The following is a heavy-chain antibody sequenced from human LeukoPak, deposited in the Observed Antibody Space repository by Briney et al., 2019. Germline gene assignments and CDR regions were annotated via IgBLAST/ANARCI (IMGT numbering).Heavy chain of an antibody. CDR1: GFTFSRYS. Sequence: GGSLRLSCAASGFTFSRYSMNWVRQAPGKGLEWVSSISSSSSYIYYADSVKGRFTVSRDNAKNSLYLQMNSLRAEDTAVYYCARIPMSEYSYGHSGYWGQGTLVTVSS. CDR2: ISSSSSYI. V-gene: IGHV3-21*01. D-gene: IGHD5-18*01. J-gene: IGHJ4*02. CDR3: ARIPMSEYSYGHSGY.